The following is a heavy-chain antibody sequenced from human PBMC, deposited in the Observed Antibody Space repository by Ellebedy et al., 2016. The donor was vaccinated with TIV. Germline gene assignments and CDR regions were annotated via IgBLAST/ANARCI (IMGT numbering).Heavy chain of an antibody. V-gene: IGHV4-59*01. Sequence: SETLSLTXSVSGDFINNNYWSWIRQSPGKGLEWIGNIAYNGATKYNPSLKSRVTISADMSTNQFSLRLTSVTAADTAVYYCAREAVAAAKDAYDMWGQGKRVTVS. J-gene: IGHJ3*02. D-gene: IGHD6-19*01. CDR3: AREAVAAAKDAYDM. CDR2: IAYNGAT. CDR1: GDFINNNY.